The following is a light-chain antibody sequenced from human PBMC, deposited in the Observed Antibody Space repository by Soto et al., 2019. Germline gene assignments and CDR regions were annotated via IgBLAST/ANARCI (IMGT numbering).Light chain of an antibody. V-gene: IGKV1-5*03. Sequence: DIPMTQSPSTLSASVGDRVSITCRASQSISTWLAWYQQKPGKAPKLLIYRASSLESGVPSRFSGSGSGTEFTLTISRLQPDDFATYYCQHYNTYSGTFGPGTKVDIK. CDR2: RAS. CDR1: QSISTW. J-gene: IGKJ3*01. CDR3: QHYNTYSGT.